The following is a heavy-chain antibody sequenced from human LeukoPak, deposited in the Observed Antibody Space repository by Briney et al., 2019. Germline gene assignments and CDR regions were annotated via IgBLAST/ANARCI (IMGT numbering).Heavy chain of an antibody. V-gene: IGHV4-61*01. Sequence: PSETLSLTCTVSGASVSSGSYYWSWIRQPPGRGLEWIAYIYYTGVTNYNPSLKSRVTISMDTSKNLFSLKLSSVTAADTAVYYCAREGYCSSTSCYYYYGMDVWGQGTTVTVSS. D-gene: IGHD2-2*01. CDR1: GASVSSGSYY. CDR3: AREGYCSSTSCYYYYGMDV. CDR2: IYYTGVT. J-gene: IGHJ6*02.